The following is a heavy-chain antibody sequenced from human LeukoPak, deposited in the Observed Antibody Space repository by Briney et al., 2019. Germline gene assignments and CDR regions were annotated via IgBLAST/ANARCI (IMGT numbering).Heavy chain of an antibody. D-gene: IGHD5-18*01. J-gene: IGHJ4*02. V-gene: IGHV3-48*01. CDR3: ARDSGYSYGLGDTFDY. CDR1: GFTFSSYS. CDR2: ISSSSSTI. Sequence: GGSLRLSCAASGFTFSSYSMNWVRQAPGKGLEWVSDISSSSSTIYYADSVKGRFTISRDNAKNSLYLQMNSLRAEDTAVYYCARDSGYSYGLGDTFDYWGQGTLVTVSS.